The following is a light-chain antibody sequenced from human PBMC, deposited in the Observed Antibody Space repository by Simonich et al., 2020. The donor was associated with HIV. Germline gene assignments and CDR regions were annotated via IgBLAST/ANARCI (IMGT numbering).Light chain of an antibody. CDR3: QQYDNLPIT. Sequence: DIQMTQSPSSLSASVGDRVTITCRASQGISNSLAWYQQKPGKAPKLLLYAASRLESGVPSRFSGSGSGTEFILTISSLQPDDFATYYCQQYDNLPITFGQGTRLEIK. CDR2: AAS. CDR1: QGISNS. V-gene: IGKV1-NL1*01. J-gene: IGKJ5*01.